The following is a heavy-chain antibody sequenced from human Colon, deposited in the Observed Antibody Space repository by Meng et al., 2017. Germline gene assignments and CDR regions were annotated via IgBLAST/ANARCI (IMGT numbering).Heavy chain of an antibody. V-gene: IGHV1-69*13. J-gene: IGHJ4*02. Sequence: SVKVSCKASGDTFSTYAISWVRQAPGQGLEWLGGIIPIFGTPKYAQKFQGRVTITADESTSTVYMEVNSLRSEDTAVYYCARDAASSGNYNGNFWGQGTQVNVAS. D-gene: IGHD1-26*01. CDR1: GDTFSTYA. CDR3: ARDAASSGNYNGNF. CDR2: IIPIFGTP.